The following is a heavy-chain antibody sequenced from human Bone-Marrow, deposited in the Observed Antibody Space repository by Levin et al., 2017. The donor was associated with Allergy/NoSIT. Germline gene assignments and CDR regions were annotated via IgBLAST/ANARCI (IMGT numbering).Heavy chain of an antibody. CDR1: GFTFSDYT. CDR2: IAKGRDTT. D-gene: IGHD6-13*01. V-gene: IGHV3-23*01. CDR3: ARAGGASWYDY. J-gene: IGHJ4*02. Sequence: AGGSLRLSCAASGFTFSDYTMGWVRQAPGKGLQWVSDIAKGRDTTAYADSVKGRFTISRDSSKNTLYLQMNSLRAEDTAVYYCARAGGASWYDYWGQGTLVTVSS.